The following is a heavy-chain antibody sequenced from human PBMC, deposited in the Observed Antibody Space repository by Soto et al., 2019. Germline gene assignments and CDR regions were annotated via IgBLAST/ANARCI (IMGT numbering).Heavy chain of an antibody. D-gene: IGHD2-8*02. CDR3: AKGVPSPTPPAFDI. CDR2: ISYDGSDK. CDR1: GFSFSSYD. V-gene: IGHV3-30*18. Sequence: QVHLVESGGGVVQPGRSLRLSCAASGFSFSSYDMHWVRQAPGKGLEWVAMISYDGSDKYFSDSVKGRLTISRDNSKNTVSLEMNSLRTKDTAAYYCAKGVPSPTPPAFDIWGQGTMGTVAS. J-gene: IGHJ3*02.